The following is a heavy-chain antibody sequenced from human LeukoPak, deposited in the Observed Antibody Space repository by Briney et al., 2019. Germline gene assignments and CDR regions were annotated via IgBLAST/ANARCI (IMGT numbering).Heavy chain of an antibody. CDR3: ARAGGVHDTPMDLDY. D-gene: IGHD5-18*01. J-gene: IGHJ4*02. Sequence: PSETLSLTCTVSGASISRHYWSWIRQPPGKGLEWIGDFSYSGSTNYNPSLKSRVTISADTSKNQFSLKLSSVTAADTAVYYCARAGGVHDTPMDLDYWGQGILVTVSS. V-gene: IGHV4-59*11. CDR2: FSYSGST. CDR1: GASISRHY.